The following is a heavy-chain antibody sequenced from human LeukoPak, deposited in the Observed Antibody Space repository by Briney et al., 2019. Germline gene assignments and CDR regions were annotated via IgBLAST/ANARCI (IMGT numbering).Heavy chain of an antibody. CDR2: IYYGGSS. J-gene: IGHJ6*03. CDR1: SNSISSYY. Sequence: SETLSLTCTVSSNSISSYYWSWIRQPPGKGLELIGYIYYGGSSNYNPSLKSRVTISLDTSKNQLSLKLSSVTAADTAVYYCAGGSYYMVRGAPNYYYYMDVWGKGTKVTTSS. V-gene: IGHV4-59*01. CDR3: AGGSYYMVRGAPNYYYYMDV. D-gene: IGHD3-10*01.